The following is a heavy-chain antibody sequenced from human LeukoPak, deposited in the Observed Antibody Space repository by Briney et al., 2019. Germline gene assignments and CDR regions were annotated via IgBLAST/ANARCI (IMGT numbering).Heavy chain of an antibody. CDR3: ARDGLVAVAGTLGY. D-gene: IGHD6-19*01. Sequence: ASVKVSCKASGYTFTSYGINWVRQAPGQGLEWMGWISAYNGNTNYAQKLQGRFTMTTDTSTSTAYMELRSLRSDDTAVYYCARDGLVAVAGTLGYWGQGTLVTVSS. CDR1: GYTFTSYG. CDR2: ISAYNGNT. V-gene: IGHV1-18*04. J-gene: IGHJ4*02.